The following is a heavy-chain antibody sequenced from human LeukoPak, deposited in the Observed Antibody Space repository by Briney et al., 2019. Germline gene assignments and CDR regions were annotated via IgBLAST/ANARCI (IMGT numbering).Heavy chain of an antibody. CDR2: ISAYNGYT. CDR1: GFTFTSYG. Sequence: GGSLTLSCAASGFTFTSYGINWVRQAPGQGLEWMGWISAYNGYTNYAQKLQGRVTMTTDTSTSTAYMELRSLRSDDTAVYYCARADDYGGNFEYFQHWGQGTLVTVSS. V-gene: IGHV1-18*01. CDR3: ARADDYGGNFEYFQH. J-gene: IGHJ1*01. D-gene: IGHD4-23*01.